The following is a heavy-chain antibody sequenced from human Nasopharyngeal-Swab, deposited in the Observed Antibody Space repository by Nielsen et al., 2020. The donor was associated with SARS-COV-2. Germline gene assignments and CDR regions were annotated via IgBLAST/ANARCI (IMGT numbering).Heavy chain of an antibody. CDR1: GFTFSNAW. D-gene: IGHD3-22*01. CDR3: TTALNPLYYYDSSGYYSPGAEYFQH. J-gene: IGHJ1*01. Sequence: GESLKISCAASGFTFSNAWMSWVRQAPGKGLEWVGRIKRKTDGGTTDYAAPVKGRFTISRDDSKNTLYLQMNSLKTEDTAVYYCTTALNPLYYYDSSGYYSPGAEYFQHWGQGTLVTVSS. CDR2: IKRKTDGGTT. V-gene: IGHV3-15*01.